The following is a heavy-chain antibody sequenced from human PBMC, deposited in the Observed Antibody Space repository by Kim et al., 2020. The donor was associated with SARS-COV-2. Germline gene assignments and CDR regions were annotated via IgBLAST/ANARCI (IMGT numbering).Heavy chain of an antibody. V-gene: IGHV1-2*06. CDR2: INPNSGGT. D-gene: IGHD3-9*01. CDR3: ARGDLRYFDWLLSANPRPPTKPSPDP. CDR1: GYTFTGYY. Sequence: ASVKVSCKASGYTFTGYYMHWVRQAPGQGLEWMGRINPNSGGTNYAQKFQGRVTMTRDTSISTAYMELSRLRSDDTAVYYCARGDLRYFDWLLSANPRPPTKPSPDPWGQGTLVTVSS. J-gene: IGHJ5*02.